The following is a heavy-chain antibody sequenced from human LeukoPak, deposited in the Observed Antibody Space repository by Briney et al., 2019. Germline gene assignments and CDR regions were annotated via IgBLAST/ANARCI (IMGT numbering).Heavy chain of an antibody. J-gene: IGHJ4*02. V-gene: IGHV4-39*07. CDR3: AKGEKYPGLDYFDY. CDR2: IYYSGST. CDR1: SDSISSSTYH. Sequence: SETLSLTCTVSSDSISSSTYHWGGIRQPPGKGLEWIGSIYYSGSTYYNPSLKSRVTILVATSKNRFSVKLSSVTAADTAVYYCAKGEKYPGLDYFDYWGQGTLVTVSS. D-gene: IGHD3-16*01.